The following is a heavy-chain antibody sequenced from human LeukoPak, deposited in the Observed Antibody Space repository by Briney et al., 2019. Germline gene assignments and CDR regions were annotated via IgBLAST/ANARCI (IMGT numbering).Heavy chain of an antibody. Sequence: GGSLRLSCAASGFTVSSNYMSWVRQAPGKGLEGGSVIYSGGSTYYADSVKGRFTISRDNSKNTLYLQMNSLRAEDTAVYYCARLTMIVVGDAFDIWGQGTMVTVSS. J-gene: IGHJ3*02. CDR1: GFTVSSNY. V-gene: IGHV3-53*01. D-gene: IGHD3-22*01. CDR3: ARLTMIVVGDAFDI. CDR2: IYSGGST.